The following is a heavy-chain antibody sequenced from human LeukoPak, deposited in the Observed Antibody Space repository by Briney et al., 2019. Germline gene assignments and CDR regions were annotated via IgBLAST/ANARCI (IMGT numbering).Heavy chain of an antibody. CDR1: GYTFTSYG. D-gene: IGHD6-13*01. CDR3: ARANSSSLPDY. J-gene: IGHJ4*02. Sequence: SVKVSCKASGYTFTSYGISWVRQAPGQGLEWMGGIIPIFGTANYAQKFQGRVTITADESTSTAYMELSSLRTEDTAVYYCARANSSSLPDYWGQGTLVTVSS. CDR2: IIPIFGTA. V-gene: IGHV1-69*13.